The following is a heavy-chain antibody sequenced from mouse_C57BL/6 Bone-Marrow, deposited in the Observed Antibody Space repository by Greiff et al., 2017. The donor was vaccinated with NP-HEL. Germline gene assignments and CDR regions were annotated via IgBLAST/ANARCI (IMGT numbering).Heavy chain of an antibody. D-gene: IGHD2-2*01. CDR2: IYPRSGNT. V-gene: IGHV1-81*01. Sequence: QVQLKQSGAELARPGASVKLSCKASGYTFTSYGISWVKQRPGQGLEWIGEIYPRSGNTYYNEKFKGKATLTADKSSSTAYMELRSLTSEDSAVYFCRGYPYAMDYWGQGTSVTVSS. CDR1: GYTFTSYG. J-gene: IGHJ4*01. CDR3: RGYPYAMDY.